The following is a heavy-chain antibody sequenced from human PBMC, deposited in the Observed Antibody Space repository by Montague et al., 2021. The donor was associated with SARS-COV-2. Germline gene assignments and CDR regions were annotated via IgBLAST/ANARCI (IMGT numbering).Heavy chain of an antibody. D-gene: IGHD1-1*01. Sequence: SLRLSFSASGFPFSFYAMSWVRQAPGKGLQWVSVIYSGGSSTYYADSVKGRFTISRDNSKNTLYLQMNSLRAEDTAVYYCAKRLDDYFDYWGQGTLVTVSS. J-gene: IGHJ4*02. CDR2: IYSGGSST. CDR3: AKRLDDYFDY. V-gene: IGHV3-23*03. CDR1: GFPFSFYA.